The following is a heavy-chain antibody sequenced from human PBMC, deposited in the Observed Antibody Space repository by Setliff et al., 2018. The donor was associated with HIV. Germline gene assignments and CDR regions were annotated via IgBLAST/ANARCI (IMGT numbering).Heavy chain of an antibody. CDR2: IYPSDSET. D-gene: IGHD3-22*01. CDR3: ASYYDSSGYNPRAFDI. CDR1: GYSFTTYG. Sequence: GESLKISCKDSGYSFTTYGIAWVRQMPGKGLEWMGIIYPSDSETRYSPSFRGQVTISVDKSIFTAYLQWSSLKASDTAMYYCASYYDSSGYNPRAFDIWGQGTMVTV. V-gene: IGHV5-51*01. J-gene: IGHJ3*02.